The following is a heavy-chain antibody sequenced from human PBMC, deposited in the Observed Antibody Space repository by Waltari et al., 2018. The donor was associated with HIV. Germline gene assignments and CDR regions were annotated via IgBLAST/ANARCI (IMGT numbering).Heavy chain of an antibody. CDR1: GLTFSSSS. Sequence: EVQLVESGGGLVQPGGSLRLSCAASGLTFSSSSMNWVRQAPGRGLELHSYISSDGRAKVYADSVKGRFTISRDNAKNSLYLEMNRLRDEDTAVYYCARDDQWAFDYWGQGTLVIVSS. CDR3: ARDDQWAFDY. J-gene: IGHJ4*02. D-gene: IGHD1-26*01. V-gene: IGHV3-48*02. CDR2: ISSDGRAK.